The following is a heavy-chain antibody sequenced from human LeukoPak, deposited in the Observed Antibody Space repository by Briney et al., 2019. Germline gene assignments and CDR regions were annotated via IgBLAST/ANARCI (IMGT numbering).Heavy chain of an antibody. Sequence: GGSLTLSCAASGFTFDCCGMHWVRQAPGKGLEWVAFIRNVGNDKYYADSVKGRFFISRDNSKNTLSLQMNSLRAEDTAVYYCARDSLLLWFGETGDAFDIWGQGTMVTVSS. J-gene: IGHJ3*02. CDR3: ARDSLLLWFGETGDAFDI. V-gene: IGHV3-30*02. CDR1: GFTFDCCG. D-gene: IGHD3-10*01. CDR2: IRNVGNDK.